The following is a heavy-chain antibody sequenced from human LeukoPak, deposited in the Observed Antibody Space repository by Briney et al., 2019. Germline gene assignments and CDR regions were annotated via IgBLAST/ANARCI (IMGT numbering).Heavy chain of an antibody. CDR1: GYTFTSYY. Sequence: ASVKVSCKASGYTFTSYYIHWVRQAPGQGLEWMGIINPSGGNTSYAQKFQGRVTMTRDTSTSTVYMELSSLRSEDTAVYYCARSKLAAAGLGYWGQGTLVTVSS. V-gene: IGHV1-46*01. CDR2: INPSGGNT. J-gene: IGHJ4*02. D-gene: IGHD6-13*01. CDR3: ARSKLAAAGLGY.